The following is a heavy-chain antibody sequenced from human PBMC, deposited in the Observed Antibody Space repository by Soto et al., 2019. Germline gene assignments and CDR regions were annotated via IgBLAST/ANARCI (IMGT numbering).Heavy chain of an antibody. J-gene: IGHJ3*01. CDR3: VRDRGYPDSFDF. D-gene: IGHD1-1*01. CDR2: SNKDGTTT. V-gene: IGHV3-74*01. CDR1: GFTLSPHW. Sequence: AGGSLRLSCVASGFTLSPHWMFLVRQAPGEGLVCVSRSNKDGTTTPYADSVKGRFTISRDNAKNTLYLQMHSLRAEDTALYFCVRDRGYPDSFDFRGRGTMVPVSS.